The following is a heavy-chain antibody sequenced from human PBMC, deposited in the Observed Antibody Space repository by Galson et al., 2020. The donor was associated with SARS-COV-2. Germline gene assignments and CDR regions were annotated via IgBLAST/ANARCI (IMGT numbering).Heavy chain of an antibody. CDR2: ISYDGSNK. V-gene: IGHV3-30-3*01. CDR3: ARPSSGSYYAQFDY. D-gene: IGHD1-26*01. J-gene: IGHJ4*02. CDR1: GFTFSSYA. Sequence: TGGSLRLSCAASGFTFSSYAMHWVRQAPGKGLEWVAVISYDGSNKYYADSVKGRFTISRDNSKNTLYLQMNSLRAEDTAVYYCARPSSGSYYAQFDYWGQGTLVTVSS.